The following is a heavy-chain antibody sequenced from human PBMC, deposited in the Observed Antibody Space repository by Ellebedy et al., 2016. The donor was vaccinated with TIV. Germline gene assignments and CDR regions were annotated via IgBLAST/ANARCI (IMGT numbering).Heavy chain of an antibody. CDR2: ISRTDDST. CDR3: AKDRDDAGDFVFDS. D-gene: IGHD4-17*01. J-gene: IGHJ4*02. CDR1: GFTFSNYV. Sequence: GGSLRLSXTASGFTFSNYVMSWVRQAPGKGLKRVSGISRTDDSTYYADSVKGRFTISGDDPKSTLYLQMNNLRAEDTAVYYCAKDRDDAGDFVFDSWGQGTLVTVSS. V-gene: IGHV3-23*01.